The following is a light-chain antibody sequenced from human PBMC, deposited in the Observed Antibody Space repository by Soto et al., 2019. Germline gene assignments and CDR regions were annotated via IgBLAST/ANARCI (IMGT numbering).Light chain of an antibody. J-gene: IGKJ4*01. CDR3: QKRSNWRGT. CDR1: QILSKD. V-gene: IGKV3-11*01. Sequence: EIVLTQSPVTLSLSPGERATLSCRASQILSKDLACYQQKSVQASRLLIYDASNRASSIPARFTGSGSETDFTLTISSLEPEGFAVYYCQKRSNWRGTFGGGTQVEIK. CDR2: DAS.